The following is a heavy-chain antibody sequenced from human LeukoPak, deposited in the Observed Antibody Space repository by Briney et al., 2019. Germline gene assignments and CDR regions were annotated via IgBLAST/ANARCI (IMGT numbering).Heavy chain of an antibody. D-gene: IGHD6-19*01. Sequence: SQTLSLTCAVSGGSISSGGYYWSWIRQPPGKGLEWIGEINHSGSTNYNPSLKSRVTISVDTSKNQFSLKLSSVTAADTAVYYCARGGRYSSGWIRKLGFDPWGQGTLVTVSS. CDR3: ARGGRYSSGWIRKLGFDP. CDR2: INHSGST. CDR1: GGSISSGGYY. J-gene: IGHJ5*02. V-gene: IGHV4-30-2*01.